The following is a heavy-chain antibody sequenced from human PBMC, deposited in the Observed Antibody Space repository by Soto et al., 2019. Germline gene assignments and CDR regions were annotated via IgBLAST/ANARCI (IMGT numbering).Heavy chain of an antibody. Sequence: SVKVSCKTSGDTFSYYTVNWVRQAPGLGLEWMGRINPILSLSKYAQNFRGRVSITADTSTSTAYMELSSLRSEDTAVYYCARGITLPTPLDYWGQGTPVTVSS. CDR2: INPILSLS. CDR3: ARGITLPTPLDY. J-gene: IGHJ4*02. D-gene: IGHD1-20*01. V-gene: IGHV1-69*10. CDR1: GDTFSYYT.